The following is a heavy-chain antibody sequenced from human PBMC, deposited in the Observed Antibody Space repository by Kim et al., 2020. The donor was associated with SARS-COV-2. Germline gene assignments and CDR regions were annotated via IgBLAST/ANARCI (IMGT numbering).Heavy chain of an antibody. V-gene: IGHV3-30*01. CDR3: DGGSWTDAFDI. CDR2: K. Sequence: KYYADSVKGRFTISRDNSKNTLYLQMNSLRAEDTAVYYCDGGSWTDAFDIWGQGTMVTVSS. D-gene: IGHD2-15*01. J-gene: IGHJ3*02.